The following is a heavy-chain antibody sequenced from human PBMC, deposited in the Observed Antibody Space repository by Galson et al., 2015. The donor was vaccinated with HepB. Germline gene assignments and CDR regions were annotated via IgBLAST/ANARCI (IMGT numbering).Heavy chain of an antibody. D-gene: IGHD3-22*01. V-gene: IGHV4-61*02. CDR1: NGSISSGSYY. CDR3: ARDPGGTVYFDTRGDAYDI. J-gene: IGHJ3*02. Sequence: TLSLTCTVSNGSISSGSYYWSWIRQAAGNRLEWIGRIFTAGSTNYNPSLKDRVTISIDRSKNQFSLKLNSVTAADTAVYYCARDPGGTVYFDTRGDAYDIWGQGTLVTVSS. CDR2: IFTAGST.